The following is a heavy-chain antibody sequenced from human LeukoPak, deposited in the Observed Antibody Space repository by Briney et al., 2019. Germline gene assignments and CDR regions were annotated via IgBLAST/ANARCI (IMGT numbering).Heavy chain of an antibody. CDR2: INEDGSEK. Sequence: PGGSLRLSCSASGFSCSSYWMSWVRQAPGKGLEWVAHINEDGSEKYYVDSVKGRFFISRDNAAKSLSLQMNRLRDADTAVYYCARVSVGAPAFDYWGQGNLVTV. CDR3: ARVSVGAPAFDY. D-gene: IGHD1-26*01. J-gene: IGHJ4*02. CDR1: GFSCSSYW. V-gene: IGHV3-7*01.